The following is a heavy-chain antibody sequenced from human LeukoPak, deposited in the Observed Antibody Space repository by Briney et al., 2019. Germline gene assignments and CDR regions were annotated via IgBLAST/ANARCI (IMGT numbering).Heavy chain of an antibody. CDR1: GFTFSSYG. Sequence: PGGSLRLSCAASGFTFSSYGMHWVRQAPGKGLEWVAVIWYDGSNKYYADSVKGRFTISRDNSKNTLYLQMNSLRAEDTAVYYCARELRYSYGQYYFDFWGQGTLVTVSS. D-gene: IGHD5-18*01. V-gene: IGHV3-33*01. CDR2: IWYDGSNK. CDR3: ARELRYSYGQYYFDF. J-gene: IGHJ4*02.